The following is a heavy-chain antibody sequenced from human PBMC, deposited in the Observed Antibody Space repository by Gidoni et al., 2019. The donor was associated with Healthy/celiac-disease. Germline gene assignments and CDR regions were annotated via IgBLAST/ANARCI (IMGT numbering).Heavy chain of an antibody. CDR1: GFTFSSYE. CDR3: ARDAVPTLFDY. D-gene: IGHD6-6*01. Sequence: EVQLVESGGGLVQPGGSLRLSCEASGFTFSSYEMNWVRQAPGKGLEWVSYISSSVSTIYYADSVKGRFTISRDNAKNSLYLQMNSLRAEDTAVYYCARDAVPTLFDYWGQGTLVTVSS. CDR2: ISSSVSTI. V-gene: IGHV3-48*03. J-gene: IGHJ4*02.